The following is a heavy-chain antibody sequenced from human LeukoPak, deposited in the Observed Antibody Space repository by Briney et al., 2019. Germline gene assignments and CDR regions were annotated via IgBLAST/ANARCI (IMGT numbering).Heavy chain of an antibody. CDR2: IIPILGIA. CDR3: ARVYLGGYCRSTSCPTAYVYYCYYYGMDV. J-gene: IGHJ6*02. D-gene: IGHD2-2*01. CDR1: GGTFSSYA. V-gene: IGHV1-69*04. Sequence: SVKVSCKASGGTFSSYAISWVRQAPGQGLEWMGRIIPILGIANYAQKFQGRVTITADKSTSTAYMELSSLRSEDTAVYYCARVYLGGYCRSTSCPTAYVYYCYYYGMDVWGQGTTVTVSS.